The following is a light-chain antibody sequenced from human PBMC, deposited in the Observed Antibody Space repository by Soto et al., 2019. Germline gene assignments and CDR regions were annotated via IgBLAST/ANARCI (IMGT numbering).Light chain of an antibody. CDR2: DAS. V-gene: IGKV1-5*01. CDR3: QNYNSYSEE. J-gene: IGKJ1*01. CDR1: QSISSW. Sequence: DIQMTHSPSTLSASVVYIVTITFRASQSISSWLAWYQQKPGKAPNLLIYDASTLHSGVPSRFSGGGSGTDFTLTISSLQPDDFATYYCQNYNSYSEEFGQGTKVDIK.